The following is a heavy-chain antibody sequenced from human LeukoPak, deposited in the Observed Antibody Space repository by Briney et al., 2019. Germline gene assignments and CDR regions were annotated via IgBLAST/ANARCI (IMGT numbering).Heavy chain of an antibody. CDR1: GFTVSSNY. CDR3: ARDQPDYGGTGIDY. Sequence: GGSLRLSCAASGFTVSSNYMSWVRQAPGKGLEWVSVIYSGGSTYYADSVKGRFTISRDNSKNTLYLQMNSLRAEDTAVYYWARDQPDYGGTGIDYWGQGTLVTVSS. J-gene: IGHJ4*02. CDR2: IYSGGST. D-gene: IGHD4-23*01. V-gene: IGHV3-53*01.